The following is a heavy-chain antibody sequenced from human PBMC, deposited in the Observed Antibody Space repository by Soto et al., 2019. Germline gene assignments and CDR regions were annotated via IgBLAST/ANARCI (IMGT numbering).Heavy chain of an antibody. V-gene: IGHV1-69*06. Sequence: GASVKVSCKASGGTFSSYAISWVRQAPGQGLEWMGGSIPIFGTANYAQKFQGRVTITAHKSTSTAYMELISLRSEDTAVYYFARVSHVDAVWQRLYYYYCRMDVWGQGTTVTVSS. CDR2: SIPIFGTA. J-gene: IGHJ6*02. CDR1: GGTFSSYA. D-gene: IGHD6-25*01. CDR3: ARVSHVDAVWQRLYYYYCRMDV.